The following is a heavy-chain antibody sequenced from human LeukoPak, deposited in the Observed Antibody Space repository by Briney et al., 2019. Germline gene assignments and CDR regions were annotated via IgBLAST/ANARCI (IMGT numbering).Heavy chain of an antibody. D-gene: IGHD3-10*01. CDR3: ARAYGSGY. Sequence: PGGSLRLPCAASGFTFSSYSMNWVRQAPGKGLEWVSYISSSSSTIYYADSVKGRFTISRDNSKNTLYLQMNSLRAEDTAVYYCARAYGSGYWGQGTMVTVSS. CDR1: GFTFSSYS. CDR2: ISSSSSTI. J-gene: IGHJ3*01. V-gene: IGHV3-48*01.